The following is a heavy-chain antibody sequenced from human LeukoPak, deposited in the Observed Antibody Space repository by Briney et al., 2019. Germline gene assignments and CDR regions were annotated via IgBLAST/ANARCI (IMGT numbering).Heavy chain of an antibody. V-gene: IGHV3-23*01. CDR2: ISGSGGST. CDR3: AKDQQKYSSSSAYFDY. D-gene: IGHD6-6*01. Sequence: GGSLRLSCAASGFTFSSYAMSWVRQAPGKGLEWVSAISGSGGSTYYADSVKGRFTISRDNSKNTLYLQMNSLRAEDTAVYYCAKDQQKYSSSSAYFDYWGQGTLVTVSS. CDR1: GFTFSSYA. J-gene: IGHJ4*02.